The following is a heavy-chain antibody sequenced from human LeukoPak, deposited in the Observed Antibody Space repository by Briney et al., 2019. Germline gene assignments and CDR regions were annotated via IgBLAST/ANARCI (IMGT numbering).Heavy chain of an antibody. CDR1: RFAFSKYW. CDR3: VSQQLAPP. D-gene: IGHD5-24*01. J-gene: IGHJ5*02. Sequence: GGSLRLSCAASRFAFSKYWMSWVRQAPGKGLEWVANIKEDGSIEDYADSVKGRFTVSRDNAKNSLYLQMNSLRVEDTAVYYCVSQQLAPPWGQGTLVTVPS. CDR2: IKEDGSIE. V-gene: IGHV3-7*01.